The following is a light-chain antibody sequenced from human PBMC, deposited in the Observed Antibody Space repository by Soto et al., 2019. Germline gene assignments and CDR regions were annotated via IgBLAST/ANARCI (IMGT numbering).Light chain of an antibody. CDR2: GAS. V-gene: IGKV3-20*01. Sequence: EIVLTQSPGTLSLSPGERATLSCGASQSISSNYLLWYQQKLGQAPRLLIYGASNRATGIPDRFSGSGSGTDFTLTISRLEPEDFAVYYCQQYGSSPPYTFGQGTKLEIK. CDR3: QQYGSSPPYT. J-gene: IGKJ2*01. CDR1: QSISSNY.